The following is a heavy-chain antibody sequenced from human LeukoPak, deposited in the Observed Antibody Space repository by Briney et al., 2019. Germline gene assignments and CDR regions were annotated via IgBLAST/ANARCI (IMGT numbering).Heavy chain of an antibody. CDR2: IRVSDGAA. D-gene: IGHD1-14*01. Sequence: PGGSLRLSCAASGFTFPTYAMKWVRQAPGKGLEWVSSIRVSDGAAFYADSVKGRFTISRDDSKNTLFLQMNSLRAGDTAVYYCVRGIPGGFDYWGQGTLVTVSS. CDR3: VRGIPGGFDY. CDR1: GFTFPTYA. J-gene: IGHJ4*02. V-gene: IGHV3-23*01.